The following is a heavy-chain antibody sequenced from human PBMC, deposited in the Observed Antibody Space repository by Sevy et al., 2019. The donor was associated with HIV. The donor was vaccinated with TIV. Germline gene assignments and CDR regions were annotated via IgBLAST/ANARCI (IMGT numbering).Heavy chain of an antibody. CDR1: GGSFSGYD. J-gene: IGHJ6*02. Sequence: SETLSLTCAVYGGSFSGYDWSWIRQPPGKGLEWVGEIDHSGSTNYNPSLKSRVTVSIDKSNNQFSLKVTSVTAADTAVYYCAKVLARGVAVAGSAWGMDVWGQGTTVTVSS. D-gene: IGHD6-19*01. V-gene: IGHV4-34*01. CDR2: IDHSGST. CDR3: AKVLARGVAVAGSAWGMDV.